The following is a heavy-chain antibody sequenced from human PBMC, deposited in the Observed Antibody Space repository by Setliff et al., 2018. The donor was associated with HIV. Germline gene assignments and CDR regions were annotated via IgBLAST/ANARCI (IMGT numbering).Heavy chain of an antibody. CDR2: ISGSGTTT. V-gene: IGHV3-23*01. J-gene: IGHJ5*02. Sequence: GGSLRLSCAASGFTFSTYAMSWVRQAPGKGLEWVSVISGSGTTTYYADSVKGRFTISRDNSKNTLYLQMNSLRVEDTAVYYCAKAHPGAYNWNYYNPPRWFDPWGQGTLVTVSS. CDR1: GFTFSTYA. CDR3: AKAHPGAYNWNYYNPPRWFDP. D-gene: IGHD1-7*01.